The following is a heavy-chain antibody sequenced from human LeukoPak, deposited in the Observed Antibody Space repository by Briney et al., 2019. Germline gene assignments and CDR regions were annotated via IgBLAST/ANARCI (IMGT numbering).Heavy chain of an antibody. Sequence: TGGSLRLSCAASGCIFNDYWMFWVRQAPGKGLVWVSQIDSDGNKVTYGDSAKGRFTTSRDNAQNTLYLQMSSLRADDTAVYYCARGTSATAGIDYWGQGTLVAVSS. CDR2: IDSDGNKV. CDR3: ARGTSATAGIDY. D-gene: IGHD6-13*01. V-gene: IGHV3-74*03. J-gene: IGHJ4*02. CDR1: GCIFNDYW.